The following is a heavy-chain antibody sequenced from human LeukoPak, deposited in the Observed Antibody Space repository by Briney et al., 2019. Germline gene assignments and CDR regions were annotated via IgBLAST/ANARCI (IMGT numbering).Heavy chain of an antibody. Sequence: LRLSCAASGFTFSSYAMSWIRQHPGKGLEWIGYIYYSGSTYYNPSLKSRVTISVDTSKNQFSLKLSSVTAADTAVYYCARFTNYDYVWGSSSGEGYWGQGTLVTVSS. CDR1: GFTFSSYA. V-gene: IGHV4-31*02. CDR2: IYYSGST. CDR3: ARFTNYDYVWGSSSGEGY. D-gene: IGHD3-16*01. J-gene: IGHJ4*02.